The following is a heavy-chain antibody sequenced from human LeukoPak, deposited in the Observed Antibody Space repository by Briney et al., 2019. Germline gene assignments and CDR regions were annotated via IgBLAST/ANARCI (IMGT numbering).Heavy chain of an antibody. V-gene: IGHV3-48*03. J-gene: IGHJ4*02. Sequence: GSLRLSCAASGFTFSTYEMNWVRQAPGKGLEWVSYISSGASTIYYADSVKGRFTISRDNAKNSLYLQMSSLRAEDTAVYYCARLSETDYWGQGTLVTVSS. CDR2: ISSGASTI. CDR3: ARLSETDY. D-gene: IGHD1-26*01. CDR1: GFTFSTYE.